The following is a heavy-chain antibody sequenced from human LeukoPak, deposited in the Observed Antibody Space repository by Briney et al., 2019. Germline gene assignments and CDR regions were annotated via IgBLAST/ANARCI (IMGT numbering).Heavy chain of an antibody. D-gene: IGHD6-6*01. CDR3: AKDPRGSSSSVRYYYYYMDV. J-gene: IGHJ6*03. CDR2: IRSKANSYAT. V-gene: IGHV3-73*01. CDR1: GFTFSGSA. Sequence: GGSLKLSCAASGFTFSGSAMHWVRQASGKGLEWVGRIRSKANSYATAYAASVKGRFTISRDDSKNTAYLQMNSLKTEDTAVYYCAKDPRGSSSSVRYYYYYMDVWGKGTTVTVSS.